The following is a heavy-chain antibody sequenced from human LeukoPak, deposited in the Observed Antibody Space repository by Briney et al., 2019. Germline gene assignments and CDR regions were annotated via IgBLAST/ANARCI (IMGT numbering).Heavy chain of an antibody. CDR3: ASNQQPYYYYMDV. CDR1: GYSFTTYW. V-gene: IGHV5-51*01. D-gene: IGHD6-13*01. Sequence: GESLKISFKGSGYSFTTYWIGWVRPMPGKGLEWMGIIYPGDSETRYSPSFQGQVTISADKSISTAYLQWSSLKASDTAMYYCASNQQPYYYYMDVWGKGTTVTVSS. CDR2: IYPGDSET. J-gene: IGHJ6*03.